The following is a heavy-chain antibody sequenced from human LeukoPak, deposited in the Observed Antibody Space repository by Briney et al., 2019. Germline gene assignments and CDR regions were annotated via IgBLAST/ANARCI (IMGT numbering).Heavy chain of an antibody. V-gene: IGHV3-48*01. J-gene: IGHJ4*02. CDR3: ARDRPMVNFDY. D-gene: IGHD3-10*01. CDR2: ISVSSSTI. Sequence: PGGSLRLSCAASGFTFRDYGMSWVRQAPGKGLEWVSYISVSSSTIFYADSVKGRFTISRDNAKNSLYLQMNSLRAEDAAVYYCARDRPMVNFDYWGQGTLVTVSS. CDR1: GFTFRDYG.